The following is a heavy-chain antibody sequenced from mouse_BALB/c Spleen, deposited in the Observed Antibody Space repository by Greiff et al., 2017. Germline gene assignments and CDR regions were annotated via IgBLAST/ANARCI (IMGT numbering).Heavy chain of an antibody. CDR3: AMGTTAPLIDY. CDR1: GFNIKDTY. CDR2: IDPANGNT. V-gene: IGHV14-3*02. J-gene: IGHJ2*01. D-gene: IGHD1-2*01. Sequence: VQLQQSGAELVKPGASVKLSCTASGFNIKDTYMHWVKQRPEQGLEWIGRIDPANGNTKYDPKFQGKDTITADTSSNTAYLQLSSLTSEDTAVFYCAMGTTAPLIDYWGQGTTLTVSS.